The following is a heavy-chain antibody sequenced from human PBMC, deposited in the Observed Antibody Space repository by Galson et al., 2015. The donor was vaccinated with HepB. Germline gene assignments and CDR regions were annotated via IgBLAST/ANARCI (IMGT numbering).Heavy chain of an antibody. CDR2: IWYDGSNK. D-gene: IGHD6-6*01. CDR1: GFTFSSYG. CDR3: ARESKSVIAARPGYFDY. V-gene: IGHV3-33*01. J-gene: IGHJ4*02. Sequence: SLRLSCAASGFTFSSYGMHWVRQAPGKGLEWVAVIWYDGSNKYYADSVKGRFTISRDNSKNTLYLQMNSLRAEDTVVYYCARESKSVIAARPGYFDYWGQGTLVTVSS.